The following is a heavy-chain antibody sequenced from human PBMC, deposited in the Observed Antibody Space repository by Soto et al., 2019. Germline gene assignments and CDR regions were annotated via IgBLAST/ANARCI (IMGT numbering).Heavy chain of an antibody. CDR3: ARGDCVGGTCYSLAGSFSYYMDV. Sequence: EVQLVESGGGLVQPGGSLRLSCAASGFTFSNYWMYWVRQAPGKGLEWVSRINSDGSVSSHADSVRGRLTISRDNVKNTLYLHMDSLRAEDTDVYFCARGDCVGGTCYSLAGSFSYYMDVWGKGTTVTVFS. J-gene: IGHJ6*03. V-gene: IGHV3-74*02. CDR2: INSDGSVS. CDR1: GFTFSNYW. D-gene: IGHD2-15*01.